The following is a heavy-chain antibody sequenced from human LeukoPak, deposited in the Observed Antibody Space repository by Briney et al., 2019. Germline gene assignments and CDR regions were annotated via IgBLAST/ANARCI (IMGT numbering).Heavy chain of an antibody. CDR1: GFTFSSYW. Sequence: SGGSLRLSCAASGFTFSSYWMHLVRQAPGKGLVWVSRINNDGSSTIYADSVKGRFTISRDNAKSTLYLQMNSLRAEDTAVYYCARRDYDTLTGYRLDYWGQGILVTVSS. CDR2: INNDGSST. CDR3: ARRDYDTLTGYRLDY. V-gene: IGHV3-74*01. D-gene: IGHD3-9*01. J-gene: IGHJ4*02.